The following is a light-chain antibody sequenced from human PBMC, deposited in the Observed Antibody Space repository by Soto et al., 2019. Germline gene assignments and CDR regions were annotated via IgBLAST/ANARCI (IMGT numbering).Light chain of an antibody. Sequence: AIQLTQSPSSLSASVGDRVTITCRASQDIRGALAWYQQKPGKPPKLLIFDVSSLQSGVPSRFSGSGSGTDFTLTINSLQAEDVAVYYCQQYYDTPPFTFCGGTKVEIK. J-gene: IGKJ4*01. V-gene: IGKV1D-13*01. CDR3: QQYYDTPPFT. CDR2: DVS. CDR1: QDIRGA.